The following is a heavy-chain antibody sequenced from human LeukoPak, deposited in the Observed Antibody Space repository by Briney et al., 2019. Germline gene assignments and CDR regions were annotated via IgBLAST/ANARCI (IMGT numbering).Heavy chain of an antibody. J-gene: IGHJ6*03. CDR2: VHSSGSS. CDR1: GSSISSSIYF. D-gene: IGHD3-10*01. CDR3: ARQLYVSGSYYAPMDV. V-gene: IGHV4-39*01. Sequence: SETLSLTCSVSGSSISSSIYFWGWIRQPPGKGLEWIASVHSSGSSYYNPSLKSRVTISVDTSKNQLSLKRSSVTAADTAVYFCARQLYVSGSYYAPMDVWGKGTTVTISS.